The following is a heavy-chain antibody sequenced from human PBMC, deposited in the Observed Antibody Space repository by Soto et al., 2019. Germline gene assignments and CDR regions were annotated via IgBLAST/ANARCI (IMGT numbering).Heavy chain of an antibody. J-gene: IGHJ4*02. Sequence: GGSLRLSCAASGFTFSSYGMHWVRQAPGKGLEWVAVIWYDGSNKYYADSVKGRFTISRDNSKNTLYLQMNSLRAEDTAVYYCARDSGSGSYAPGYWGQGTLVTVSS. CDR3: ARDSGSGSYAPGY. CDR1: GFTFSSYG. D-gene: IGHD3-10*01. CDR2: IWYDGSNK. V-gene: IGHV3-33*01.